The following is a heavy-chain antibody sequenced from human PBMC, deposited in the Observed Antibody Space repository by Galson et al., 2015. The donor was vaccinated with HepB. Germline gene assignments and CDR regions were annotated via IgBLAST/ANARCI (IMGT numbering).Heavy chain of an antibody. CDR1: GYTFTSYG. CDR3: ARVAYDISYYYYYGMDV. D-gene: IGHD3-9*01. J-gene: IGHJ6*02. V-gene: IGHV1-18*04. CDR2: ISAYNGNT. Sequence: SVKVSCKASGYTFTSYGISWVRQAPGQGLEWMGWISAYNGNTNYAQKLQGRVTMTTDTSTSTAYMELRSLRSDDTAVYYCARVAYDISYYYYYGMDVWGQGTTVTVSS.